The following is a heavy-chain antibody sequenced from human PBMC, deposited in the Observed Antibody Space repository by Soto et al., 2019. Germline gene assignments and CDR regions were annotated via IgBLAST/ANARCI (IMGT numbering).Heavy chain of an antibody. CDR1: GFTFSAQY. V-gene: IGHV3-11*01. CDR2: ISASENTI. CDR3: ASDSYYYASDY. Sequence: QVQLVESGGGLVKPGGSLRLSCAASGFTFSAQYMTWIRQAPGKGLEWVSYISASENTIYYTDSVKGRFTVTRDNAKNSVYLQMNSLRAEDTAVYSCASDSYYYASDYWGQGTLVTVSS. D-gene: IGHD3-10*01. J-gene: IGHJ4*02.